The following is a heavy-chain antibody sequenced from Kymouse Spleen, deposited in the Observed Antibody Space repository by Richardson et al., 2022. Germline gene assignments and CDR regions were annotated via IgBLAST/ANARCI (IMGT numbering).Heavy chain of an antibody. CDR2: IYYSGST. D-gene: IGHD6-6*01. CDR3: ARGPRIAARPGYFDY. Sequence: QVQLQESGPGLVKPSETLSLTCTVSGGSISSYYWSWIRQPPGKGLEWIGYIYYSGSTNYNPSLKSRVTISVDTSKNQFSLKLSSVTAADTAVYYCARGPRIAARPGYFDYWGQGTLVTVSS. V-gene: IGHV4-59*01. CDR1: GGSISSYY. J-gene: IGHJ4*02.